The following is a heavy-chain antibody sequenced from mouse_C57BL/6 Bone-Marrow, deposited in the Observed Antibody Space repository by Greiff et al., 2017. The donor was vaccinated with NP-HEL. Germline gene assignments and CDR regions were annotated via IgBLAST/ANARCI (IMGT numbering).Heavy chain of an antibody. J-gene: IGHJ4*01. V-gene: IGHV1-81*01. CDR3: ARGKYDDAMDY. D-gene: IGHD2-14*01. CDR2: IYPRSGNT. CDR1: GYTFTSYG. Sequence: QVHVKQSGAELARPGASVKLSCKASGYTFTSYGISWVKQRTGQGLKWIGEIYPRSGNTYYNEKFKGKATLTADKSSSTAYMELRSLTSEDSAVYFCARGKYDDAMDYWGQGTSVTVSS.